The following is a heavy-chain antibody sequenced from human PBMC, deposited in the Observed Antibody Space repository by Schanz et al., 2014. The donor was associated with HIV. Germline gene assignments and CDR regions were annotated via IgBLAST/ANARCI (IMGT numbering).Heavy chain of an antibody. Sequence: EVQLLESGGGLVQPGGSLRLSCAASGFTFSSYAMSWVRQAPGKGLEWVSGISGNSGHTWYADSVKGRFTISRDNSKNTLYLQMNSLRAEDTAVYYCASHGEGITMIVVVNGGYYGMDVWGQGTTVTVSS. V-gene: IGHV3-23*01. CDR3: ASHGEGITMIVVVNGGYYGMDV. D-gene: IGHD3-22*01. CDR1: GFTFSSYA. J-gene: IGHJ6*02. CDR2: ISGNSGHT.